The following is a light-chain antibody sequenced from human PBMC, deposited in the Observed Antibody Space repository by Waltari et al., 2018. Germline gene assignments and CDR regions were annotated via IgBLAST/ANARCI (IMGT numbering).Light chain of an antibody. CDR3: QQYGSLIT. CDR1: QSVRSSY. CDR2: GTS. V-gene: IGKV3-20*01. J-gene: IGKJ5*01. Sequence: EIVLTQSPGTLSLSPGERATLSCRASQSVRSSYVAWYQQKPGQAPRLLLYGTSSRATGIPYRISGSGSGTDFTLTISRVEPEDFAVYYCQQYGSLITFGQGTRLEIK.